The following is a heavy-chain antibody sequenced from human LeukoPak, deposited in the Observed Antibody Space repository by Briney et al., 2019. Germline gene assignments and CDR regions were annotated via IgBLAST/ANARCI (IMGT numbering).Heavy chain of an antibody. CDR3: ARDHCSGGSCYPIFDY. V-gene: IGHV1-2*02. D-gene: IGHD2-15*01. CDR1: GYTFTGYY. Sequence: ASVKVSCKASGYTFTGYYMHWVRQAPGQGLEWMGWINPNSGGTNYAQKFQGRVTMTRDTSISTAYMELSRLRSDDTAVYYCARDHCSGGSCYPIFDYWGQGTLVTVSS. CDR2: INPNSGGT. J-gene: IGHJ4*02.